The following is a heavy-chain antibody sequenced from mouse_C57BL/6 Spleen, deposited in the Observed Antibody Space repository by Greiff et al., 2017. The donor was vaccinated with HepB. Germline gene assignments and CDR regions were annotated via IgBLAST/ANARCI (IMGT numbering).Heavy chain of an antibody. CDR2: INPSNGGT. Sequence: VQLQQSGTELVKPGASVKLSCKASGYTFTSYWMHWVKQRPGQGLEWIGNINPSNGGTNYNEKFKSKATLTVDKSSSTAYMQLSSLTSEDSAVYYCARSDYYDLGFAYWGQGTLVTVSA. J-gene: IGHJ3*01. D-gene: IGHD2-4*01. V-gene: IGHV1-53*01. CDR3: ARSDYYDLGFAY. CDR1: GYTFTSYW.